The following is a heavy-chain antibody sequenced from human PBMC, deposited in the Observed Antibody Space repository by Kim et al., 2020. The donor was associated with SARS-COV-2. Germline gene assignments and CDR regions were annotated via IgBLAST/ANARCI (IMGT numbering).Heavy chain of an antibody. CDR3: AREIVVVVAGGWFDP. CDR2: INHSGST. D-gene: IGHD2-15*01. J-gene: IGHJ5*02. V-gene: IGHV4-34*01. CDR1: GGSFSGYY. Sequence: SETLSLTCAVYGGSFSGYYWSWIRQPPGKGLEWIGEINHSGSTNYNPSLKSRVTISVDTSKNQFSLKLSSVTAADTAVYYCAREIVVVVAGGWFDPWGQGTLVTVSS.